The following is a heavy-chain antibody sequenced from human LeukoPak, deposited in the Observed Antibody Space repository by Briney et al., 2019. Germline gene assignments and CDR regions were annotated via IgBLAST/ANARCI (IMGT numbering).Heavy chain of an antibody. D-gene: IGHD2-2*01. CDR3: ARDVGYCSSTSCYDAFDI. J-gene: IGHJ3*02. Sequence: PGGSLRLSCAASGFTFSSYAMSWVRQAPGKGLEWVANIKQDGSEKYYVDSVKGRFTISRDNAKNSLYLQMNSLRAEDTAVYYCARDVGYCSSTSCYDAFDIWGQGTMVTVSS. CDR2: IKQDGSEK. CDR1: GFTFSSYA. V-gene: IGHV3-7*01.